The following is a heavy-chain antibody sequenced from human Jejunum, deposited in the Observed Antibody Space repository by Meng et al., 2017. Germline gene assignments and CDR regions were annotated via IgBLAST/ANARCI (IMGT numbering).Heavy chain of an antibody. CDR3: ARPDCTSTSCYTLEY. D-gene: IGHD2-2*02. J-gene: IGHJ4*02. CDR1: GYTFTNYI. CDR2: INAGNGDT. Sequence: QVQLVQSGAEVKKPGASVKVSGKASGYTFTNYIIHWVRQAPGQSLEWMGWINAGNGDTKYSQRFQDTVTFTRDTSASTAYMELSSLTSEDTAVYYCARPDCTSTSCYTLEYWGQGTLVTVSS. V-gene: IGHV1-3*01.